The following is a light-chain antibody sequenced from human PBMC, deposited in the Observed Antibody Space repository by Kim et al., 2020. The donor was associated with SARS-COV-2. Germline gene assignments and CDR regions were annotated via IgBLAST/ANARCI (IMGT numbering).Light chain of an antibody. CDR3: SSFASSRTLL. Sequence: SALTQPPSVSGSPGQSVTISCTGTSTDVGSYNRVSWYQQPPGTAPKLMIYDVSNRPSGVPDRFSGSKSGNTASLTISGLQAEDEADYYCSSFASSRTLLFGGGTQLTVL. CDR1: STDVGSYNR. CDR2: DVS. V-gene: IGLV2-18*02. J-gene: IGLJ2*01.